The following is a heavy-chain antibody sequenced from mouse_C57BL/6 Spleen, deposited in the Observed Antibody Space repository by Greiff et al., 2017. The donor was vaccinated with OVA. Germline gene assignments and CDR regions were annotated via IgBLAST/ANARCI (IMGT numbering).Heavy chain of an antibody. CDR3: ARWNYYGSSYGYAMDD. V-gene: IGHV1-53*01. CDR2: INPSNGGT. CDR1: GYTFTSYW. D-gene: IGHD1-1*01. Sequence: QVQLQQPGTELVKPGASVKLSCKASGYTFTSYWMHWVKQRPGQGLEWIGNINPSNGGTNYNEKFKSKATLTVDKSSSTAYMQLSSLTSEDSAVYYCARWNYYGSSYGYAMDDWGQGTSVTVSS. J-gene: IGHJ4*01.